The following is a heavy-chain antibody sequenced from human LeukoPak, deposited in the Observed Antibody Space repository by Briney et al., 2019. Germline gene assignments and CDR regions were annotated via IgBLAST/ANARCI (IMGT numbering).Heavy chain of an antibody. CDR3: ARGPRRGTIFGVVREGRAHYYMDA. J-gene: IGHJ6*03. V-gene: IGHV4-4*07. Sequence: PSETLSLTCSVSGDSISYFYWSWIRQAAGKGLEWIGRFSSSGTTDYNASLKSRVTMSVDTSKNQFSLKLSSVTAADTAVYYCARGPRRGTIFGVVREGRAHYYMDAWGKGTTVTVSS. CDR1: GDSISYFY. CDR2: FSSSGTT. D-gene: IGHD3-3*01.